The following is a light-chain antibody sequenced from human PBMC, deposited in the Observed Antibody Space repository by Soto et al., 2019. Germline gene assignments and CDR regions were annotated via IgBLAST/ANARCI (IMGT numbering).Light chain of an antibody. Sequence: QSALTQPPSASGSPGQSVTISCSGTSNDLGGFNYVSCYQQHPGKAPKLIIYEVTERPSGVPDRFSGSKSGNTASLTVSGLQAEDEADYYCSSYGGYDNLIFGGGTNVTVL. CDR2: EVT. J-gene: IGLJ2*01. CDR1: SNDLGGFNY. V-gene: IGLV2-8*01. CDR3: SSYGGYDNLI.